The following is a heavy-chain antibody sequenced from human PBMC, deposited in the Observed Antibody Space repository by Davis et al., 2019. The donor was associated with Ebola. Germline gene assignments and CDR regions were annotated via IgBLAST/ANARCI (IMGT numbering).Heavy chain of an antibody. D-gene: IGHD6-13*01. CDR1: GFSFSSYA. J-gene: IGHJ4*02. V-gene: IGHV3-30*04. Sequence: GESLKISCAASGFSFSSYAMHWVRQAPGKGLEWVSLISYNGINKFYADSVKGRFSVSRDNSNNTLYLQVHSLTTEDTAVYYCARGASWWAAADYFDYWGQGTLVTVSS. CDR2: ISYNGINK. CDR3: ARGASWWAAADYFDY.